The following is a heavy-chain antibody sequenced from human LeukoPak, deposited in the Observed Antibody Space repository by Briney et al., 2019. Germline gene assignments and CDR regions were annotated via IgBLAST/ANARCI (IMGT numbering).Heavy chain of an antibody. V-gene: IGHV3-21*01. Sequence: GGSLRLSCAASGFTFSSYSMNWVRQAPGKGLEWVSSISSSSTYIYYADSVKGRFTVSRDNAKNSLYLQMNSLRAEDTAVFFCASQYTSSRIFDDWGQGTLVTVSS. D-gene: IGHD6-13*01. CDR3: ASQYTSSRIFDD. CDR2: ISSSSTYI. CDR1: GFTFSSYS. J-gene: IGHJ4*02.